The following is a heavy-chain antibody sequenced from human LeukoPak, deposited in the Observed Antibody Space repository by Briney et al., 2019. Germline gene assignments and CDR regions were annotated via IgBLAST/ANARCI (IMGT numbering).Heavy chain of an antibody. V-gene: IGHV3-21*01. Sequence: PGGSLRLSCAASGFTFSSYSMNWVRQAPGKGLEWVSSISSSSSYIYYADSVKGRFTISRDNAKNSLYLQMNRLRSEDTALYYCARDLIYDFWSGYNLPRPRAFDIWGQGTMVTVSS. CDR3: ARDLIYDFWSGYNLPRPRAFDI. CDR2: ISSSSSYI. J-gene: IGHJ3*02. D-gene: IGHD3-3*01. CDR1: GFTFSSYS.